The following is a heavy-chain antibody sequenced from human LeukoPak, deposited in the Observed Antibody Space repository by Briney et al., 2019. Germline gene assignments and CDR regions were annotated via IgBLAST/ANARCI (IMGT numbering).Heavy chain of an antibody. CDR1: GLTFSSFA. J-gene: IGHJ5*02. CDR3: AKDSDPLGCSSTTCRGNWFDP. V-gene: IGHV3-23*01. D-gene: IGHD2-2*01. CDR2: ISGSGGST. Sequence: GGSLRLSCAASGLTFSSFAMSWVRQAPGKGLEWVSAISGSGGSTYYADSVKGRFTISRDNFKNTLYLQMDNLRAEDTALYYCAKDSDPLGCSSTTCRGNWFDPWGQGSLLTVSS.